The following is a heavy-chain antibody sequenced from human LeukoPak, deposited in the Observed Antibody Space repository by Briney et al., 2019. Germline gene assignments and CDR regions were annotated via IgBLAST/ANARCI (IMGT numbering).Heavy chain of an antibody. CDR1: GYTFTSYD. CDR2: INPNSGGT. D-gene: IGHD2-2*01. Sequence: ASVKVSCKASGYTFTSYDINWVRQAPGQGLEWMGWINPNSGGTNYAQKFQGRVTMTRDTSISTAYMELSRLRSDDTAVYYCARGGQRYCSSTSCYWGPNWFDPWGQGTLVTVSS. J-gene: IGHJ5*02. V-gene: IGHV1-2*02. CDR3: ARGGQRYCSSTSCYWGPNWFDP.